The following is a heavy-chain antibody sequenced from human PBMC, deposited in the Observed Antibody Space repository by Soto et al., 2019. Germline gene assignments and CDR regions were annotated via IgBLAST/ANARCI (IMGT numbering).Heavy chain of an antibody. D-gene: IGHD3-3*01. CDR2: ISAYNGNT. V-gene: IGHV1-18*04. CDR3: VRVNRWGLRFLGWLIKVVCDY. CDR1: RCFFASYS. J-gene: IGHJ4*02. Sequence: ASVMVSYKASRCFFASYSMQSVGRAPRQGVEWRGWISAYNGNTNYAQKLQGRVTMTTDTSTSTAYLVLRSLGFDDTSVYYGVRVNRWGLRFLGWLIKVVCDYWGQGTLVTVAS.